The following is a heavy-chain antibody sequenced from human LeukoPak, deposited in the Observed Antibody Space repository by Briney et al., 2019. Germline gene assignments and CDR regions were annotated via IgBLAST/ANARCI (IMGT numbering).Heavy chain of an antibody. J-gene: IGHJ6*02. D-gene: IGHD4-11*01. V-gene: IGHV1-46*01. CDR1: GYTFTSYY. Sequence: ASVKVSCKASGYTFTSYYMHWVRQAPGQGLEWMGIINPSGGSTSYAQKFQGRVTMTRDTSTSTVYMELSSLRAEDTAVYYCARERVTALPGGSYYYYGMDVWGQGTTVTVSS. CDR3: ARERVTALPGGSYYYYGMDV. CDR2: INPSGGST.